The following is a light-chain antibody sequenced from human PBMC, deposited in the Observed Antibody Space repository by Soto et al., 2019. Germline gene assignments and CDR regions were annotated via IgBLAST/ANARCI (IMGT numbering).Light chain of an antibody. Sequence: DIVMTQSPDSLAVSLGERATINCKSSQSVLYSTNNKNYLAWYQQKPGQPPKLLIYWAATRESRVPDRFSGSVSGKDFTLTISSMQAEDGAIYYCQQYYITPLTCGGGTKVEIK. CDR2: WAA. V-gene: IGKV4-1*01. J-gene: IGKJ4*02. CDR3: QQYYITPLT. CDR1: QSVLYSTNNKNY.